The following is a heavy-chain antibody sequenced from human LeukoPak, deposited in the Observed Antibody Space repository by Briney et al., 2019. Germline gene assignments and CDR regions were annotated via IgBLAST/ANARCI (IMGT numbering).Heavy chain of an antibody. CDR3: ARASSRYCSSTSCYDYYYYYYMDV. CDR1: GGSISSGSYY. D-gene: IGHD2-2*01. V-gene: IGHV4-61*02. Sequence: PSETLSLTCTVPGGSISSGSYYWSWIRQPAGKGLEWIGRIYTSGSTNYNPSFKSRVTISVDTSKNQSSLKLSSVTAADTAVYYCARASSRYCSSTSCYDYYYYYYMDVWGKGTTVTVSS. J-gene: IGHJ6*03. CDR2: IYTSGST.